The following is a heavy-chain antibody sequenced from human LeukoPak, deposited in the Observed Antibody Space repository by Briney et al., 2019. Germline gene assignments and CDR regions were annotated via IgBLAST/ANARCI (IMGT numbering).Heavy chain of an antibody. CDR1: GFTFSSYS. J-gene: IGHJ4*02. D-gene: IGHD3-10*01. CDR3: ARSGPLWFGELSNPFDY. V-gene: IGHV3-48*04. Sequence: PGGSLRLSCAASGFTFSSYSMNWVRQAPGKGLEWVSYISSSSSTIYYADSVKGRFTISRDNAKNSLYLQMNSLRAEDTAVYYCARSGPLWFGELSNPFDYWGQGTLVTVSS. CDR2: ISSSSSTI.